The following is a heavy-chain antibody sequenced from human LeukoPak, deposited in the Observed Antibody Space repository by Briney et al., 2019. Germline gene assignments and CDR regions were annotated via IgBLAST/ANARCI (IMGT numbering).Heavy chain of an antibody. Sequence: ASVKVSCKASGYTFTGYYMHWVRQAPGQGLEWMGWINPSSGGTNYAQKFQGRVTMTRDTSISTAYMELSRLRSDDTAVYYCAREDVAASAGAFDIWGQGTMVTVSS. D-gene: IGHD6-13*01. CDR1: GYTFTGYY. J-gene: IGHJ3*02. V-gene: IGHV1-2*02. CDR2: INPSSGGT. CDR3: AREDVAASAGAFDI.